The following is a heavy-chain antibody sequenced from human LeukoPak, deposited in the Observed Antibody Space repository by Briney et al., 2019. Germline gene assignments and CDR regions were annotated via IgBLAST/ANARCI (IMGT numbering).Heavy chain of an antibody. Sequence: GASVKVSCKASGYTFTGYYMHWVRQAPGQGLEWMGWINPNSGGTNYAQKFQGRVTITADKSTRTAYMELSSLRSEDTAVYYCAVTRGYCSGGSCYLELNYWGQGTLVTVSS. CDR3: AVTRGYCSGGSCYLELNY. J-gene: IGHJ4*02. CDR1: GYTFTGYY. CDR2: INPNSGGT. V-gene: IGHV1-2*02. D-gene: IGHD2-15*01.